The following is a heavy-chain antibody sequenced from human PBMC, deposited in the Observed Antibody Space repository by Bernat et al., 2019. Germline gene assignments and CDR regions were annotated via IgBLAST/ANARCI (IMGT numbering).Heavy chain of an antibody. CDR2: INPNSGGT. D-gene: IGHD6-6*01. CDR3: ARDRFLDSSSWFDP. J-gene: IGHJ5*02. CDR1: GYTFTGYY. V-gene: IGHV1-2*02. Sequence: QVQLVQSGAEVKKPGASVKVSCKASGYTFTGYYMHWVRQAPGQGLEWMGWINPNSGGTNYAQKFQGRLTMTRDTSISTAYMELSTLRSDDTAVYYCARDRFLDSSSWFDPWGQGTLVTVSS.